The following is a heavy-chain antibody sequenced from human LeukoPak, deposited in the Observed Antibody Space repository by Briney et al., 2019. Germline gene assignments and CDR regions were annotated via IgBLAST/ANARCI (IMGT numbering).Heavy chain of an antibody. CDR1: GFTFSSYR. CDR2: IKLDGSEK. J-gene: IGHJ4*02. D-gene: IGHD3-3*01. Sequence: GGSLRLSCAVSGFTFSSYRMSWVRQAPGKGLEWVANIKLDGSEKNYVDSVKGRFTISRDNTKNSLYLQMNSLRVEDTAVFYCARDQYDTWSRRGNFDSWGQGTLVIVSS. CDR3: ARDQYDTWSRRGNFDS. V-gene: IGHV3-7*03.